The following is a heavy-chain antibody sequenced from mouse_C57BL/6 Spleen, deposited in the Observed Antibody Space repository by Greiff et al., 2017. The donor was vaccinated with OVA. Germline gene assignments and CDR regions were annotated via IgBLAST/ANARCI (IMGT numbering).Heavy chain of an antibody. CDR2: INPGSGGT. CDR3: ARGGYGSRRWYFDV. Sequence: VQRVESGAELVRPGTSVKVSCKASGYAFTNYLIEWVKQRPGQGLEWIGVINPGSGGTNYTEKFKGKATLTADKSSSTAYMQLSSLTSEDSAVYFCARGGYGSRRWYFDVWGTGTTVTVSS. D-gene: IGHD1-1*01. V-gene: IGHV1-54*01. J-gene: IGHJ1*03. CDR1: GYAFTNYL.